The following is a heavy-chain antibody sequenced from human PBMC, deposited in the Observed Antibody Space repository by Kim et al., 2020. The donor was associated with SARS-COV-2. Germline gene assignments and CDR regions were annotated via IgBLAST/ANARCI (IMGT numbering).Heavy chain of an antibody. Sequence: GWSLRLSCAASGFTFSSYSMNWVRQAPGKGLEWVSSISSSSSYIYYADSVKGRFTISRDNAKNSLYLQMNSLRAEDTAVYYCARDLYGDYVFDYWGQGTLVTVSS. CDR1: GFTFSSYS. CDR3: ARDLYGDYVFDY. D-gene: IGHD4-17*01. J-gene: IGHJ4*02. V-gene: IGHV3-21*01. CDR2: ISSSSSYI.